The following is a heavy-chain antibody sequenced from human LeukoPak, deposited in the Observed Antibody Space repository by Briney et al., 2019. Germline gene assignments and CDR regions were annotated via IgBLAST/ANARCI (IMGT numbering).Heavy chain of an antibody. CDR3: ARALYYYGSGSFFREFWFDY. J-gene: IGHJ4*02. V-gene: IGHV1-69*04. Sequence: GASVKVSCKASGGTFSSYAISWVRQAPGQGLEWMGRIIPILGIANYAQKFQGRVTITADKSTSTAYMELSSLRSEDTAVYYCARALYYYGSGSFFREFWFDYWGQGTLVTVSS. D-gene: IGHD3-10*01. CDR1: GGTFSSYA. CDR2: IIPILGIA.